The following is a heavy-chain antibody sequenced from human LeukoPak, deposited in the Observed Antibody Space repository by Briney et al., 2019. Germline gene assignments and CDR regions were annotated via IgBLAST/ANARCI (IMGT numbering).Heavy chain of an antibody. V-gene: IGHV1-2*06. D-gene: IGHD5-18*01. CDR2: INPNSGGT. J-gene: IGHJ4*02. Sequence: ASVKVSCKASGYTFTGYYMHWVRQAPGQGLEWMGRINPNSGGTNYAQKFQGRVTMTRDTSISTAYMELSRLRSDDTAVYYCARDRSRFHTAMVIGIWGQGTLVTVSS. CDR1: GYTFTGYY. CDR3: ARDRSRFHTAMVIGI.